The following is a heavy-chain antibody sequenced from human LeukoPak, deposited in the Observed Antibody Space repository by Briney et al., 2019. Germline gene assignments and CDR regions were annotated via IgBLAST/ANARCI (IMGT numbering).Heavy chain of an antibody. Sequence: GESLKISCKGSGYSFNSYWIGWVRQMPGKGLEWMGIIYPGDSDTRYSPSFQGQVTISVDKSTNTAYLQWKSLKASDTAMYYCARGDVVRGVSWFDSWGQGALVTVSS. J-gene: IGHJ5*01. CDR1: GYSFNSYW. CDR2: IYPGDSDT. CDR3: ARGDVVRGVSWFDS. V-gene: IGHV5-51*01. D-gene: IGHD2-21*02.